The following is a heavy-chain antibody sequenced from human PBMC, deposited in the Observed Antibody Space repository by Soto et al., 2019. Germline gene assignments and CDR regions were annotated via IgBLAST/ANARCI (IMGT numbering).Heavy chain of an antibody. Sequence: PGESLKISCRSSGYSFTEYWIGWVRQMPGKGLEWMGIIHPSDSGTTYSPSFQGQVIISADNSITTAYLQWSSLKASDTAIYYCARWGGGCNGSDYYFVESEKWFDPWGQGTQVTVSS. CDR3: ARWGGGCNGSDYYFVESEKWFDP. D-gene: IGHD2-21*02. V-gene: IGHV5-51*01. CDR1: GYSFTEYW. CDR2: IHPSDSGT. J-gene: IGHJ5*01.